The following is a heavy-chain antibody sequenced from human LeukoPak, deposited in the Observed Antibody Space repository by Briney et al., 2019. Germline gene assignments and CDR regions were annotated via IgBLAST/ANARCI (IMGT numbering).Heavy chain of an antibody. Sequence: GGSPRLSCAASGFTFSSYGMHWVRQAPGKGLEWVAVISYDGSNKYYADSVKGRFTISRDNSKNTLYLQMNSLRAEDTAVYYCATHIRGYSGSYSGAMGVGDYWGQGTLVTVSS. D-gene: IGHD1-26*01. J-gene: IGHJ4*02. CDR1: GFTFSSYG. CDR2: ISYDGSNK. V-gene: IGHV3-30*03. CDR3: ATHIRGYSGSYSGAMGVGDY.